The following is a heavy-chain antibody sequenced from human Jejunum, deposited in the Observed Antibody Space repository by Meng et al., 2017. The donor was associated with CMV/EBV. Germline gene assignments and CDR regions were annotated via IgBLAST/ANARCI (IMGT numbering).Heavy chain of an antibody. Sequence: GFTFSHYEMNWVRQAPGKGLLWVSRINSDGTITYYADSVEGRFTISRDNTKNTLYLQMNSLRAEDTATYYCARGGYDFWTDYFHYWGQGTLVTVSS. J-gene: IGHJ4*02. V-gene: IGHV3-74*01. CDR3: ARGGYDFWTDYFHY. CDR1: GFTFSHYE. CDR2: INSDGTIT. D-gene: IGHD3-3*01.